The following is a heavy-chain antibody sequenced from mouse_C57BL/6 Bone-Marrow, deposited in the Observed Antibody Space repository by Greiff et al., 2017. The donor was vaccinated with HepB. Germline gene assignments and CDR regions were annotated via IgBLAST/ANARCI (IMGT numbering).Heavy chain of an antibody. Sequence: EVKLMESGGGLVKPGGSLKLSCAASGFTFSSYTMSWVRQTPEKRLEWVATISGGGGNTYYPDSVKGRFTISRDNAKNTLYLQMSSLRSEDTALYYCARGELTYFDYWGQGTTLTVSS. J-gene: IGHJ2*01. CDR3: ARGELTYFDY. CDR2: ISGGGGNT. V-gene: IGHV5-9*01. CDR1: GFTFSSYT.